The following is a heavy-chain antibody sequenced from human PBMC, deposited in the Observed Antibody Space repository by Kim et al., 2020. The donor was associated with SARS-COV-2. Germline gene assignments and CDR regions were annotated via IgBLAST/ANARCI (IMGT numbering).Heavy chain of an antibody. J-gene: IGHJ4*02. V-gene: IGHV3-30*02. CDR3: ATYSSSWSAFDY. D-gene: IGHD6-13*01. Sequence: YYADSVKGRFTISRDNSENTLYLQMNSLRAEDTAVYYCATYSSSWSAFDYWGQGTLVTVSS.